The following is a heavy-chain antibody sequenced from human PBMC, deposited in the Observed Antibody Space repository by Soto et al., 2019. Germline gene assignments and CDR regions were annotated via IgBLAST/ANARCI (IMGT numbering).Heavy chain of an antibody. CDR2: IYHSGST. CDR3: ARAGGGFGELWWFDP. Sequence: PSETLSLTCAVSGGSISISNWWSWVRQPPGKGLEWIGEIYHSGSTNYNPSLKSRVTISVDKSKNQFSLKLSSVTAADTAVYYCARAGGGFGELWWFDPWGQGTLVTVSS. CDR1: GGSISISNW. J-gene: IGHJ5*02. V-gene: IGHV4-4*02. D-gene: IGHD3-10*01.